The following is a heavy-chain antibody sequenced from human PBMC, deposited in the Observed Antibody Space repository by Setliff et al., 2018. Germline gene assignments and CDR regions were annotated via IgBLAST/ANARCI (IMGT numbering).Heavy chain of an antibody. Sequence: VASVKVSCKTSGYSFSNYGISWVRQAPGQGLEWLGWIGAHNSNTNYAEKFQGRLSMTTDTSKSTAYMELRSLRSDDTAVYFCAGDPRRSYADFVSNWFDPWGQGTPVTVSS. V-gene: IGHV1-18*01. CDR2: IGAHNSNT. CDR3: AGDPRRSYADFVSNWFDP. D-gene: IGHD4-17*01. J-gene: IGHJ5*02. CDR1: GYSFSNYG.